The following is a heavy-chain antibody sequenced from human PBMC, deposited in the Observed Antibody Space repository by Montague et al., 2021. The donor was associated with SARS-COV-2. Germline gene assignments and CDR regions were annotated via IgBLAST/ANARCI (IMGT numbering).Heavy chain of an antibody. CDR1: GGSFTDFY. D-gene: IGHD3-16*02. Sequence: SETLSLTCAVYGGSFTDFYWTWIRQPPGKGLEWIGESNDRGSSNYNPSLKNRVTISVDKSKNQISLKLTSVTAADTAAYYCARGPVTVCAILISFPAAGDIDVWGQGTPVTVS. J-gene: IGHJ3*01. V-gene: IGHV4-34*01. CDR2: SNDRGSS. CDR3: ARGPVTVCAILISFPAAGDIDV.